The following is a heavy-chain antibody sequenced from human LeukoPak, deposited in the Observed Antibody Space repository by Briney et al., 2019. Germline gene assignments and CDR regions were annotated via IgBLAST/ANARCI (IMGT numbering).Heavy chain of an antibody. CDR2: IYYSGNT. CDR3: ARHGFRAGGSWIFDF. V-gene: IGHV4-59*08. Sequence: SETLSLTCTVSGGSIRSYYWSWIRQPPGRGLEWIGYIYYSGNTHYNPSLKSRVTISVDTSKNQFSLKLSSVTAADTAVYYCARHGFRAGGSWIFDFWGQGTLVTVSS. D-gene: IGHD3-10*01. J-gene: IGHJ4*02. CDR1: GGSIRSYY.